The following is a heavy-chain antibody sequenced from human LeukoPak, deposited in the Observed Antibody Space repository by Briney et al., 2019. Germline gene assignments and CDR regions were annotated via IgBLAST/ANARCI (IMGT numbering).Heavy chain of an antibody. D-gene: IGHD3-22*01. CDR2: IKRETDGGTT. Sequence: GGSLRLSXAASGFTVSSNYMSWVRQAPGKGLEWVGRIKRETDGGTTDYAAPVKGRFTISRDDSKSTLYLQMNSLKTDDTAVYYCTTKYYYDSSGYNNFDYWGQGTLVTVSS. J-gene: IGHJ4*02. CDR3: TTKYYYDSSGYNNFDY. V-gene: IGHV3-15*01. CDR1: GFTVSSNY.